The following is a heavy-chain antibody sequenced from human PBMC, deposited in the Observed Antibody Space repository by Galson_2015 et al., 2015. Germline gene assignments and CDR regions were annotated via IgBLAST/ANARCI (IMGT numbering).Heavy chain of an antibody. Sequence: SLRLSCAASGFTFSSYSMNWVRQAPGKGLEWVSSISSSSSYIYYADSVKGRFTISRDNAKNSLYLQMNSLRAEDTAVYYCARDQSELLWFGELSPQWFDPWGQGTLVTVSS. CDR1: GFTFSSYS. D-gene: IGHD3-10*01. V-gene: IGHV3-21*01. J-gene: IGHJ5*02. CDR3: ARDQSELLWFGELSPQWFDP. CDR2: ISSSSSYI.